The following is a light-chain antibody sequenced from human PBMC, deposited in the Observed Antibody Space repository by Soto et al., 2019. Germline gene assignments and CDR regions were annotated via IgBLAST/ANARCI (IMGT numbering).Light chain of an antibody. Sequence: EIVLTQSPATLSLSPGERATLSCRASQSVSSYLAWYQQKPGQAPRLLIYDASNRATGIPARFSGSGSGTDFHLTISSLEPEDVAVYYCQQRSNWPPYTFGQGTKLEIK. V-gene: IGKV3-11*01. CDR3: QQRSNWPPYT. CDR1: QSVSSY. CDR2: DAS. J-gene: IGKJ2*01.